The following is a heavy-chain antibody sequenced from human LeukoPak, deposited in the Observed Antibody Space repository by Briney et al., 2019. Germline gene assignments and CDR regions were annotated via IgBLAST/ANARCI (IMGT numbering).Heavy chain of an antibody. J-gene: IGHJ4*02. V-gene: IGHV1-2*02. Sequence: GASVKVSCKASGYTFTGYYMHWVRQATGQGLEWMGWINPKSGGTNYAQKFQGRVTMTRDTSISTAYMELSRLRSDDTAVYYCASSLGYYDSSGFYYFDYWGQGTLVTVSS. D-gene: IGHD3-22*01. CDR1: GYTFTGYY. CDR2: INPKSGGT. CDR3: ASSLGYYDSSGFYYFDY.